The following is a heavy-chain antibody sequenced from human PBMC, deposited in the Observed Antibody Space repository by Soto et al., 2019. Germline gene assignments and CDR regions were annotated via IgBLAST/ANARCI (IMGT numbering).Heavy chain of an antibody. Sequence: GGSLRLSCAASGFTFSSYAMSWVRQAPGKGLEWVSTISGSGGSTYYADSEKGRFTISRDNSKNTLYLQMNSLRAEDTAVYYCAKSNVLLVVVAADYWGQGTLVTVSS. D-gene: IGHD2-15*01. CDR2: ISGSGGST. V-gene: IGHV3-23*01. CDR1: GFTFSSYA. CDR3: AKSNVLLVVVAADY. J-gene: IGHJ4*02.